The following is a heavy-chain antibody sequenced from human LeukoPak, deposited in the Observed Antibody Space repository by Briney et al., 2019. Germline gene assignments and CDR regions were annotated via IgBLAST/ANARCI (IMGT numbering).Heavy chain of an antibody. Sequence: ASVKVSCKASGYTFTGYYMHWVRQAPGQGLEWMGWINPNSGGTNYAQKVQGRVTMTRDTSISTAYMELSRLRSDDTAVYYCARGGCSGGSCYGDYWGQGTLVTVSS. D-gene: IGHD2-15*01. CDR3: ARGGCSGGSCYGDY. J-gene: IGHJ4*02. V-gene: IGHV1-2*02. CDR2: INPNSGGT. CDR1: GYTFTGYY.